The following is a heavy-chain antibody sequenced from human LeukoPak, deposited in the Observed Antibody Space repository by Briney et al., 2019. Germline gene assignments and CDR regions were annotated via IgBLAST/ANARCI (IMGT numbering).Heavy chain of an antibody. CDR1: GGSISSSSYY. V-gene: IGHV4-39*07. CDR3: ARDRILYSNYGDWFDP. J-gene: IGHJ5*02. CDR2: IYYSGST. Sequence: SETLSLTCTVSGGSISSSSYYWGWIRQPPGKGLEWIGSIYYSGSTYYNPSLKSRVTISVDTSKNQFSLKLSSVTAADTAVYYCARDRILYSNYGDWFDPWGQGTLVTVSS. D-gene: IGHD4-11*01.